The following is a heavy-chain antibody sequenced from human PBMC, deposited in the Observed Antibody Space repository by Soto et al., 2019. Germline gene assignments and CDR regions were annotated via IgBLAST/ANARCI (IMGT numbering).Heavy chain of an antibody. Sequence: ETLSLTCTVSGGSLSSYYWGWIPPPPGKGLEWIGYIYYSGSTNYNPSLKSRVTISVDTSKNQFSLKLSSVTAADTAVYYCARHGKAARQKTYYFDYWGQGTLVTAPQ. CDR1: GGSLSSYY. CDR3: ARHGKAARQKTYYFDY. D-gene: IGHD6-6*01. J-gene: IGHJ4*02. CDR2: IYYSGST. V-gene: IGHV4-59*08.